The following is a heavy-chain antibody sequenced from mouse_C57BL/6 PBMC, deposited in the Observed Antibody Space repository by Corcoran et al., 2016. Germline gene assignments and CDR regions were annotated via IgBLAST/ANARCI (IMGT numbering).Heavy chain of an antibody. D-gene: IGHD2-4*01. CDR1: GYTFTTYG. CDR2: INTYSGVP. Sequence: QIQLVQSGPELKKPGETVKISCKACGYTFTTYGMSWVKQAPGKGLKWMGWINTYSGVPTYADDFKGRFAFSLETSASTAYLQINNLKNEDTATYFCAPSDYDYVVDYWGQGTTLTVSS. V-gene: IGHV9-3*01. J-gene: IGHJ2*01. CDR3: APSDYDYVVDY.